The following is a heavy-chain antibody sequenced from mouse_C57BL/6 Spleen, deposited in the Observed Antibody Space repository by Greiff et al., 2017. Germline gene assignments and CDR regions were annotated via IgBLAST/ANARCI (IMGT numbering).Heavy chain of an antibody. J-gene: IGHJ3*01. CDR2: IDPENGDT. CDR3: TTDGYFSHQAWFAY. V-gene: IGHV14-4*01. CDR1: GFNIKDDY. Sequence: DVQLQESGAELVRPGASVKLSCTASGFNIKDDYMHWVKQRPEQGLEWIGWIDPENGDTEYASKFQGKATITADTSSNTAYLQLSSLTSEDTAVYYCTTDGYFSHQAWFAYWGQGTLVTVSA. D-gene: IGHD2-3*01.